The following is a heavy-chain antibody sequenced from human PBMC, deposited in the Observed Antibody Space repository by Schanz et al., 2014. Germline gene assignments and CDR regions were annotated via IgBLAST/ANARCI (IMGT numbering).Heavy chain of an antibody. CDR1: GFVFGDYY. CDR2: ISDSGTYT. CDR3: ARAPVTVGPYHYYMDV. Sequence: VQLLESGGGLVKPGGSLRLSCAASGFVFGDYYMTWIRQAPGKGLEWLSYISDSGTYTNYADSVKGRFTISRDNAKNSLFLQMNSLRAEDTAVYYCARAPVTVGPYHYYMDVWGKGTTVTVSS. J-gene: IGHJ6*03. V-gene: IGHV3-11*06. D-gene: IGHD4-17*01.